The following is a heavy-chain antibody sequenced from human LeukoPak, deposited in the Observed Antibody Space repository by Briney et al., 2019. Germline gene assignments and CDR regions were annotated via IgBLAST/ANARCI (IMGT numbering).Heavy chain of an antibody. Sequence: PGGSLRLSCAASGFTFSSYWMSWVRQAPGKGLEWVANIKQDGSEKYYVDSVKGRFTISRDNAKNSLYLQMNSLRAEDTAVYYCAREKGYYDSNIDYWGQGTLVTVSS. J-gene: IGHJ4*02. D-gene: IGHD3-22*01. CDR3: AREKGYYDSNIDY. V-gene: IGHV3-7*01. CDR1: GFTFSSYW. CDR2: IKQDGSEK.